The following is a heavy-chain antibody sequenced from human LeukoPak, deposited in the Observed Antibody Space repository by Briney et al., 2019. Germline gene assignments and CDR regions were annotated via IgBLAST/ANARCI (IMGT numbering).Heavy chain of an antibody. Sequence: PGGSLRLSCAASGFTFSTYAMHWVRQAPGKGLEWIPYIDTSSSTMYYADSVMGRFTISRDNAKESLYLQMNSLRDEDTAVYYCAREDDSWGPNNLDLWGQGTMVTVSS. J-gene: IGHJ3*01. CDR3: AREDDSWGPNNLDL. CDR2: IDTSSSTM. CDR1: GFTFSTYA. D-gene: IGHD7-27*01. V-gene: IGHV3-48*02.